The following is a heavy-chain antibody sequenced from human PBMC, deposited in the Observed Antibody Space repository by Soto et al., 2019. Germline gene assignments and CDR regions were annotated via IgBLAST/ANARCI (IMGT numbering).Heavy chain of an antibody. CDR3: ARHTMIRGVLGY. J-gene: IGHJ4*02. D-gene: IGHD3-10*01. V-gene: IGHV3-30*03. CDR2: ISYDGSDK. Sequence: QVQLVESGGGVVQPGRSLRLSCAASGFIFNNYGMHWVRQAPGKGLEWVAVISYDGSDKHYADSVKGRFTISRDNFKNTLYLKMNSLRAEDTAVYYCARHTMIRGVLGYWGQGTLVTISS. CDR1: GFIFNNYG.